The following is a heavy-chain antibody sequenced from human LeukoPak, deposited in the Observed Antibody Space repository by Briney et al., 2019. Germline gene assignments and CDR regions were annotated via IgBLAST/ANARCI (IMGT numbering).Heavy chain of an antibody. CDR2: IHASGTT. D-gene: IGHD3-22*01. CDR1: GGSISSYY. CDR3: ARDQYYYDSSGYYRFDY. V-gene: IGHV4-4*07. Sequence: SSETLSLTCTVSGGSISSYYWSWIRQPAGKGLEWIGRIHASGTTNYNPSLKSRVTMSVDTSKNQFSLKLSSVTAADTAVYYCARDQYYYDSSGYYRFDYWGQGTLVTVSS. J-gene: IGHJ4*02.